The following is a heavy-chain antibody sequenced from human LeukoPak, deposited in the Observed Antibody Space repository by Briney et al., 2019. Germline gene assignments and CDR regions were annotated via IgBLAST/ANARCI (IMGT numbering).Heavy chain of an antibody. Sequence: PWASVKVSCKASGYTFTGYYMHWVRQAPGQGLEWMGWINPNSGGTNYAQKFQGRVTMTRDTSISTAYMELSRLRSDDTVVYYCARGYCSSTSCYTCDYWGQGTLVTVSS. CDR2: INPNSGGT. CDR1: GYTFTGYY. CDR3: ARGYCSSTSCYTCDY. J-gene: IGHJ4*02. V-gene: IGHV1-2*02. D-gene: IGHD2-2*02.